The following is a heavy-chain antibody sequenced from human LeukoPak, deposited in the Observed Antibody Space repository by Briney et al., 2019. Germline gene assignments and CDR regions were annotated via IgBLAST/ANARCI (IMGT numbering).Heavy chain of an antibody. CDR2: INNDGSST. V-gene: IGHV3-74*01. J-gene: IGHJ6*03. Sequence: PGGSLRLSCAASGFTFSSYWMHWVRQAPGKGLVWVSRINNDGSSTSYADSVKGRFTISRDNAKNTLYLQMNSLRVEDTAVYYCARRVDYYDSSGSYYYYYMDVWGKGTTVTVSS. D-gene: IGHD3-22*01. CDR3: ARRVDYYDSSGSYYYYYMDV. CDR1: GFTFSSYW.